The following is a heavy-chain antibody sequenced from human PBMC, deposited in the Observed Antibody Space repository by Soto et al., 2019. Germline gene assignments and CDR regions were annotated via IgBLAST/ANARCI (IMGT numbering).Heavy chain of an antibody. D-gene: IGHD3-10*01. J-gene: IGHJ5*02. CDR2: IYYTGRT. CDR1: GGSISSYF. CDR3: ARGSLWFGALGADDP. Sequence: QVQLQESGPGLVKPSETLSLTCTVSGGSISSYFWSWIRQPPGKGLEWIGYIYYTGRTNYNPSLKCRVTISVDTSKNQFSLKLSSVTAADTAVYYCARGSLWFGALGADDPWGQGTLVTVSS. V-gene: IGHV4-59*01.